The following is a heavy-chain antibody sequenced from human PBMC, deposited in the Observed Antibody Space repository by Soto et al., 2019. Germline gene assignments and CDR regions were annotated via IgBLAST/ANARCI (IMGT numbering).Heavy chain of an antibody. V-gene: IGHV3-21*01. CDR3: ERVRYCSGGSCSAYYFAS. CDR1: GFTFSSYS. Sequence: EVQLVESGGGLVKPGGSLRLSCAASGFTFSSYSMNWVRQAPGKGLEWVSSISSSSRYIYYADSVKGRFTISRDNANNLLYLQMNSLRAEDTAVYYCERVRYCSGGSCSAYYFASWGQGTLVTVSS. CDR2: ISSSSRYI. J-gene: IGHJ4*02. D-gene: IGHD2-15*01.